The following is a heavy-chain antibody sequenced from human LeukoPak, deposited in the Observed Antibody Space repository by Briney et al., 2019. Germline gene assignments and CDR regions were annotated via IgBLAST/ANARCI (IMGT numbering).Heavy chain of an antibody. CDR2: INQDGSEE. Sequence: GGSLRLSCAASGFTFRRSWMSWVRQAPGKGLEWVANINQDGSEEYYVGSVEGRFTISRDNAKSSLYLQMNCLRAEDTAVYYCTSRVTQHKYFGPWGQGSLVTVS. CDR3: TSRVTQHKYFGP. CDR1: GFTFRRSW. J-gene: IGHJ5*02. D-gene: IGHD4-17*01. V-gene: IGHV3-7*01.